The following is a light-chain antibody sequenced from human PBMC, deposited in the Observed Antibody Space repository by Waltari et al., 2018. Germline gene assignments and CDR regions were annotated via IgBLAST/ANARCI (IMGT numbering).Light chain of an antibody. V-gene: IGLV2-11*01. CDR1: SSAVGGYNY. Sequence: QSALTQPRLVSGSPGQSVSISCTGTSSAVGGYNYVSWYQQHPGKAPKLMIYDVSKRPSGVPDRFSGSKSGNTASLTISGLQAEDEADYYCCSYAGSYTYVFGTGTKVTVL. J-gene: IGLJ1*01. CDR2: DVS. CDR3: CSYAGSYTYV.